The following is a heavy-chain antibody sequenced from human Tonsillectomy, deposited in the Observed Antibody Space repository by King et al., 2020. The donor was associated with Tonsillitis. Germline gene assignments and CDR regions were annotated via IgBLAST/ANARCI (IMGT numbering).Heavy chain of an antibody. D-gene: IGHD3-10*01. CDR3: TTLPPVEDRYSVYYYYGMDV. J-gene: IGHJ6*02. CDR2: IKSKTDGGTT. CDR1: GFTFSNAW. V-gene: IGHV3-15*01. Sequence: VQLVESGGGLVKPGGSLRLSCAASGFTFSNAWMSWVRQAPGKGLEWVGRIKSKTDGGTTDYAAPVKGRFTISRDDSKNTLYLQMNSLKTEDTAVYYCTTLPPVEDRYSVYYYYGMDVCGQGTTVTVSS.